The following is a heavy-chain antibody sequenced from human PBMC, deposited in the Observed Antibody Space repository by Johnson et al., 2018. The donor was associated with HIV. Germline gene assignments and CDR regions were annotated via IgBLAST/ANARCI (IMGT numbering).Heavy chain of an antibody. J-gene: IGHJ3*02. Sequence: QVQLLESGGGLVQPGGSLRLSCAASGFTFSSYGMHWVRQAPGKGLEWVAFIRYDGSNKYYADSVKGRFTISRDNSKNTLYLQMNSLRAEDTAVYYCAKDPQADYAFDIWGQGTMVTVSS. CDR1: GFTFSSYG. CDR3: AKDPQADYAFDI. CDR2: IRYDGSNK. V-gene: IGHV3-30*02.